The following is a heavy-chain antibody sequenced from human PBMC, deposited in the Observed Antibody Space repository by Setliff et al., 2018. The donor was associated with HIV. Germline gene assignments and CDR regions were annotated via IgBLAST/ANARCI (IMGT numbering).Heavy chain of an antibody. J-gene: IGHJ5*02. Sequence: SETLSLTCTVSGGSISGHYWSWIRQPPGRGLEWIGYIYNSGSTNFNPPLQSRVTISVDTSKNQFSLKLSSVTAADTAVYYCARHSGVASPNWFDPWGQGTLVTVSS. D-gene: IGHD3-10*01. V-gene: IGHV4-59*08. CDR2: IYNSGST. CDR1: GGSISGHY. CDR3: ARHSGVASPNWFDP.